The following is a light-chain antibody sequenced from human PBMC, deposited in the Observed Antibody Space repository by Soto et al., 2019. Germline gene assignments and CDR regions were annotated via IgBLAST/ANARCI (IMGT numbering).Light chain of an antibody. CDR2: EFS. Sequence: QSVLTQPASVSGSPGQSITISCTGTSSDVGGYNYVSWYQQHPGKAPKLMIYEFSNRPSGVSNRFSGSKSGNTASLTISGLQAEDEADYYCSSYTSSSTLEVFGGGTKVTVL. CDR1: SSDVGGYNY. J-gene: IGLJ2*01. V-gene: IGLV2-14*01. CDR3: SSYTSSSTLEV.